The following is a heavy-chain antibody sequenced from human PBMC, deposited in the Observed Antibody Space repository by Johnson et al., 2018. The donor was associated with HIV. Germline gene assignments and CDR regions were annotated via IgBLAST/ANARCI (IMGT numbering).Heavy chain of an antibody. CDR3: ARDEPTDDAFDI. Sequence: EVQLVESGGGLVQPGGSLRLSCAASGLTFSSYAMHWVRQAPGKGLEYVSAISSNGGSTYYANSVKGRFTISRDNSNNTLYLQMGSLRAEDMAVYYCARDEPTDDAFDIWGQGTMVTVSS. CDR2: ISSNGGST. J-gene: IGHJ3*02. CDR1: GLTFSSYA. V-gene: IGHV3-64*01.